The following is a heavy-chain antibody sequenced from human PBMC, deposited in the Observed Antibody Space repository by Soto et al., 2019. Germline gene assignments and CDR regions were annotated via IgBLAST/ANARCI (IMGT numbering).Heavy chain of an antibody. CDR3: TTLGP. J-gene: IGHJ5*02. Sequence: QAQLVQSGAVVKKPGSSVVVSCKASGITVGSFIISWVRQAPGQGLEWMGKTAPMFKQTFYARRFEGRVTITADTSANTVYMELADLRFEDTGVYYCTTLGPWGQGTQVTVS. CDR1: GITVGSFI. CDR2: TAPMFKQT. D-gene: IGHD3-3*01. V-gene: IGHV1-69*02.